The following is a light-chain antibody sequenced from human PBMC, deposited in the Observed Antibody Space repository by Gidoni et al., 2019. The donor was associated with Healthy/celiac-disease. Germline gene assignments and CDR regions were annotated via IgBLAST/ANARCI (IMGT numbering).Light chain of an antibody. CDR3: QQRSNWPS. V-gene: IGKV3-11*01. J-gene: IGKJ3*01. CDR1: QSVSSY. Sequence: EIVLTQSPATLSLSPGESATLSCRASQSVSSYLAWYQQNPGQAPRLLIYDASNSATGIPARCSGSGSGTDFTLTISSLEPEDFAVYYCQQRSNWPSFGPGTKVDIK. CDR2: DAS.